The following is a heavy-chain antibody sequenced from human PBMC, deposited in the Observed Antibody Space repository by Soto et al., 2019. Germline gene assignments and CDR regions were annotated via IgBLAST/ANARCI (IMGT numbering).Heavy chain of an antibody. Sequence: ASVKVSCKASGDIFDNYAISWVRQAPGQGLEWLGGISPVIGTTHYAQRFQGRLTITADRSTMTTYMELSGLKSEDTAIYFCARDYSGYDPALNRFDPWGQGTLVTAPQ. CDR2: ISPVIGTT. D-gene: IGHD5-12*01. J-gene: IGHJ5*02. CDR3: ARDYSGYDPALNRFDP. CDR1: GDIFDNYA. V-gene: IGHV1-69*06.